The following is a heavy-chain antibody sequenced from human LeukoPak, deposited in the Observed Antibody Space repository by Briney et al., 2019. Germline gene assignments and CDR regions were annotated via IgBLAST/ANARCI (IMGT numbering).Heavy chain of an antibody. J-gene: IGHJ4*02. CDR1: GFTFRNYN. D-gene: IGHD6-6*01. V-gene: IGHV3-21*01. Sequence: GGSLRLSCAASGFTFRNYNMNWVRQAPGKGLEWVSSISSSSSYIYYADSVKGRFTISRDNAKNSLYLQMNSLRAEDTAVYYCARDLGYSSSTPPGYWGQGTLVTVSS. CDR3: ARDLGYSSSTPPGY. CDR2: ISSSSSYI.